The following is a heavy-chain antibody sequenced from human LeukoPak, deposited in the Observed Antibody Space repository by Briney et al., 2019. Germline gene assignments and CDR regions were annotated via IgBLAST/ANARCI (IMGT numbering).Heavy chain of an antibody. CDR3: SRVVELIAVAGPNWFDP. CDR1: GFTFSSYE. Sequence: GGSLRLSCGASGFTFSSYEMHWVRQAPGKGLECVSYISSSGSTIYYADSVKGRFTISRDNAKNSLYLQMNSVRAEDTGVYYCSRVVELIAVAGPNWFDPWGQGTLVTVSS. CDR2: ISSSGSTI. J-gene: IGHJ5*02. D-gene: IGHD6-19*01. V-gene: IGHV3-48*03.